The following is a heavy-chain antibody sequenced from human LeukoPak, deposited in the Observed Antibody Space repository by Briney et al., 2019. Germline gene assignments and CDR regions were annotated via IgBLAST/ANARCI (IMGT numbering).Heavy chain of an antibody. V-gene: IGHV3-21*01. CDR3: AREYYDILTGYLKTYYYYGMDV. D-gene: IGHD3-9*01. CDR1: GFTFSSYS. Sequence: GGSLRLSCAASGFTFSSYSMNWVRQAPGKGLEWVSSISSSSSYIYYADSVKGRFTISRDNAKNSLYLQMNSLRAEDTAVYYCAREYYDILTGYLKTYYYYGMDVWGQGTTVTVSS. CDR2: ISSSSSYI. J-gene: IGHJ6*02.